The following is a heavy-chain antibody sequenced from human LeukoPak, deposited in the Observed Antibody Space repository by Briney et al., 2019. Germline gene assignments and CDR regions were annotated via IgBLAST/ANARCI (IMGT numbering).Heavy chain of an antibody. CDR2: TYYRSKWYN. CDR1: GDSVSSNSAA. CDR3: ARGTNLVGATGFDY. V-gene: IGHV6-1*01. Sequence: SQTLSLTFAISGDSVSSNSAAWNWLRQSPPRGLEWLGRTYYRSKWYNDYAVSVKSRITINPDTSKNQFSLQLNSVTPEDMAVYYCARGTNLVGATGFDYWGQGTLVTVSS. J-gene: IGHJ4*02. D-gene: IGHD1-26*01.